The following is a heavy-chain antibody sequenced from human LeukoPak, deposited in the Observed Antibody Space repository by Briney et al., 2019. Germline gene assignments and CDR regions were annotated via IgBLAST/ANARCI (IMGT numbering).Heavy chain of an antibody. Sequence: GGSLRLSCAASGFIFSSYGMSWVRQAPGKGLEWVSGISGSGDSTFYADSVKGRFTISRDNAKNSLYLQMNSLRAEDTAVYYCAELGITTIGGVWGKGTTVTISS. D-gene: IGHD3-10*02. CDR3: AELGITTIGGV. CDR2: ISGSGDST. V-gene: IGHV3-23*01. J-gene: IGHJ6*04. CDR1: GFIFSSYG.